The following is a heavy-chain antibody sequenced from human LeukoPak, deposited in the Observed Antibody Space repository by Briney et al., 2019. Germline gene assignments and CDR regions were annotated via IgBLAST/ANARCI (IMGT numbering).Heavy chain of an antibody. CDR2: ISGSSGTI. J-gene: IGHJ4*02. V-gene: IGHV3-23*01. CDR1: GFTFSNYA. D-gene: IGHD2-21*02. CDR3: AKRLGDPRAFDY. Sequence: GGSLRLSCAAPGFTFSNYAMNWVRQPPGKGRDWVSGISGSSGTINYAAPVKGRFTISRDNSRNTLYLQMNSLRADDTAVYYCAKRLGDPRAFDYWGQGTLVTVSS.